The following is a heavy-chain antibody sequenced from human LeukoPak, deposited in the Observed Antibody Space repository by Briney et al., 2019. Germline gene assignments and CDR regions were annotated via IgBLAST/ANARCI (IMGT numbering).Heavy chain of an antibody. CDR3: TRDAKGDYFGAGSSRYYFDY. D-gene: IGHD3-10*01. CDR1: GFAFGDYA. Sequence: GGSLRLSCSASGFAFGDYAMIWFRQAPGKGLEWVGFIRSKPYGETTEYAASAQGRFTISRDDSKSISYLQMNSLKTEDTAVYYCTRDAKGDYFGAGSSRYYFDYWGQGTLVTVSS. CDR2: IRSKPYGETT. V-gene: IGHV3-49*03. J-gene: IGHJ4*02.